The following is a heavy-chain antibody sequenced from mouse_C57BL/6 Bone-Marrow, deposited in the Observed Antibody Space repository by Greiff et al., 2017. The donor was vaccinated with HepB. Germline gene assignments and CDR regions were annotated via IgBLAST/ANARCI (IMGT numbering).Heavy chain of an antibody. CDR3: ARSRDGDSDY. CDR1: GYTFTSYW. D-gene: IGHD1-1*02. CDR2: IHPNSGST. Sequence: QVQLQQPGAELVKPGASVKLSCKASGYTFTSYWMHWVKQRPGQGLEWIGMIHPNSGSTNYNEKFKSKATLTVAKSSSTAYMQLSSLTSEDSAVYYCARSRDGDSDYWGQGTTLTVSS. V-gene: IGHV1-64*01. J-gene: IGHJ2*01.